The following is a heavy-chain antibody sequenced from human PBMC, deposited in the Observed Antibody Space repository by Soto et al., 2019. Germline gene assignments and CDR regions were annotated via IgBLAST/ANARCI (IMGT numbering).Heavy chain of an antibody. J-gene: IGHJ4*02. D-gene: IGHD5-12*01. CDR2: ISWDGGSI. CDR3: AKDHDEDFGYDLDYFNY. V-gene: IGHV3-9*01. CDR1: GFTFDDYA. Sequence: EVQLVESGGGLVQPGRSLRLSCAASGFTFDDYAMHWVRQAPGKGLEWVSGISWDGGSIGYADSVKGRFTISRDNAKNALYLLMNSLSAEDTALYYCAKDHDEDFGYDLDYFNYWGQGTLVTVSS.